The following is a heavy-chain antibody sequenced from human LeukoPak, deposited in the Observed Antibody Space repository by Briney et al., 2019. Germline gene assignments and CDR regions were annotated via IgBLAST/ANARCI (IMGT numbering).Heavy chain of an antibody. D-gene: IGHD3-9*01. CDR1: GGSISSYY. Sequence: SETLSLTCTVSGGSISSYYWSWIRQPPGKGLEWIGSIYYSGSTYYNPSLKSRVTISVDTSKNQFSLKLSSVTAADTAVYYCAREYAYYDILTGYWGPFDYWGQGTLVTVSS. CDR3: AREYAYYDILTGYWGPFDY. J-gene: IGHJ4*02. V-gene: IGHV4-39*07. CDR2: IYYSGST.